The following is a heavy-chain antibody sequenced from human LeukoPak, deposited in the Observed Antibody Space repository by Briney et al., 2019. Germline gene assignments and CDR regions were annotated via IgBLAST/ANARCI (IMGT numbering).Heavy chain of an antibody. V-gene: IGHV1-18*01. CDR2: ISAYNGNT. Sequence: GASVKVSCKASGYTFTSYGISWVRQAPGQGLEWMGWISAYNGNTNYAQKLQGRVTMTTDTSTSTAYMELSSLRSEDTAVYYCARADGSGSYVWFDPWGQGTLVTVSS. J-gene: IGHJ5*02. CDR3: ARADGSGSYVWFDP. CDR1: GYTFTSYG. D-gene: IGHD3-10*01.